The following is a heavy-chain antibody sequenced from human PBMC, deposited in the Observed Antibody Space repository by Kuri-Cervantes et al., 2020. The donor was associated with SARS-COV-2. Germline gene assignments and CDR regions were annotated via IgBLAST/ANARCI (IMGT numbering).Heavy chain of an antibody. CDR3: ARSYCTNGVCYMTAFDY. CDR2: IIPIFGTA. Sequence: SVKVSCKASGGTFSSYAISWVRQAPGQGLEWMGGIIPIFGTANYAQKFQGRVTITADKSTSTAYMELSSLRSEDTAVYYCARSYCTNGVCYMTAFDYWGQGTLVTVSS. CDR1: GGTFSSYA. D-gene: IGHD2-8*01. V-gene: IGHV1-69*06. J-gene: IGHJ4*02.